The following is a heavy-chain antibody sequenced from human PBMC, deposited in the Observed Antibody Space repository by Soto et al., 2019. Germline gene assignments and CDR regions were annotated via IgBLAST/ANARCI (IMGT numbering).Heavy chain of an antibody. Sequence: PGGSLRLSCAASGFTFSSYGMHWVRQAPGKGLEWVAVISYDGSNKYYADSVKGRFTISRDNSENTLYLQMNSLRAEDTAVYYCAKESSNGNYYDYWGQGTLVTVSS. CDR3: AKESSNGNYYDY. V-gene: IGHV3-30*18. CDR1: GFTFSSYG. J-gene: IGHJ4*02. D-gene: IGHD4-4*01. CDR2: ISYDGSNK.